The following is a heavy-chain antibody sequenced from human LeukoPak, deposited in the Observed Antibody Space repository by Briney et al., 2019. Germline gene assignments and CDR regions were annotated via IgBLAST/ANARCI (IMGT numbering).Heavy chain of an antibody. D-gene: IGHD7-27*01. CDR2: ISGDAGRT. V-gene: IGHV3-23*01. Sequence: GGSPRLSCAASGFTFSSYGMNWVRQAAGKGLEWVSGISGDAGRTYYADSVKGRFTIYRDNSKNTLYLQMNSLGAEDTAVYYCVQDWAWGAFAYWGQGTLVTVSS. CDR1: GFTFSSYG. CDR3: VQDWAWGAFAY. J-gene: IGHJ4*02.